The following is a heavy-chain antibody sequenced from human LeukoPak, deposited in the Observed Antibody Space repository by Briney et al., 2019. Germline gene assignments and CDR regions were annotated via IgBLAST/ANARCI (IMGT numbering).Heavy chain of an antibody. V-gene: IGHV7-4-1*02. D-gene: IGHD3-3*01. J-gene: IGHJ4*02. CDR3: ARADVLRFLEWFPEYYFDY. CDR1: GYTFTSYA. CDR2: INTNTGNP. Sequence: ASVKVSCKASGYTFTSYAMNWVRQAPGQGLEWMGWINTNTGNPTYAQGFTGRFVFSLDTSVSTAYLQISSLKAEDTAVYYCARADVLRFLEWFPEYYFDYWGQGTLVTVSS.